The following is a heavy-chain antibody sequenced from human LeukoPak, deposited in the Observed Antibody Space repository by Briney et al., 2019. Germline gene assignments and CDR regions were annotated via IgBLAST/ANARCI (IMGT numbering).Heavy chain of an antibody. CDR3: AKAPVLRYFDWLPNDAFDI. CDR1: GFTFSSYG. CDR2: ISYDGSNK. J-gene: IGHJ3*02. D-gene: IGHD3-9*01. V-gene: IGHV3-30*18. Sequence: GGSLRLSCVASGFTFSSYGMHWVRQAPGKGLEWVAVISYDGSNKYYADSVKGRFTISRDNSKNTLYLQMNSLRAEDTAVYYCAKAPVLRYFDWLPNDAFDIWGQGTMVTVSS.